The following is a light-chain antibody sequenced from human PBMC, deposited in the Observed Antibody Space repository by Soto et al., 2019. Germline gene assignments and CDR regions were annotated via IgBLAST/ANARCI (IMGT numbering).Light chain of an antibody. J-gene: IGKJ5*01. CDR2: KAS. CDR1: QTISSW. V-gene: IGKV1-5*03. Sequence: DIQMTQSPSTLSGSVEDRGPLTCRASQTISSWLAWYQQKPGKAPKXLIYKASTLKSGVPSRFSGSGSGTECTLTISSLQSEDFAVYYCQQYKNWPITFGQGTRLEIK. CDR3: QQYKNWPIT.